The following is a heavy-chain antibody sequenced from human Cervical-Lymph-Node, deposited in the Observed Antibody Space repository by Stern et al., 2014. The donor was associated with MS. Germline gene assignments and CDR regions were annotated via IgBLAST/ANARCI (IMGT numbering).Heavy chain of an antibody. J-gene: IGHJ3*02. D-gene: IGHD3-16*02. CDR1: GFTFVDYA. Sequence: EVQLVESGGGLVQPGRSLRLSCVASGFTFVDYAMHWVRQAPGKALEWVSGISWNGGSSNSADSWKDRVTISRDNAKNSLYLQMSSLRPKDTAFYYCAKTLGRSYHDPFDMWGQGTMVTVSS. V-gene: IGHV3-9*01. CDR2: ISWNGGSS. CDR3: AKTLGRSYHDPFDM.